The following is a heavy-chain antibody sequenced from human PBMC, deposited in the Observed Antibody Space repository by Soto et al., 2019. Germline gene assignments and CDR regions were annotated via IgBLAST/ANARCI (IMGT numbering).Heavy chain of an antibody. J-gene: IGHJ3*02. CDR1: GFAFNSYE. D-gene: IGHD5-12*01. CDR3: VKEKSAMHSGYDAFDI. V-gene: IGHV3-48*03. Sequence: LSLSCTASGFAFNSYEMDWVRQAPGKGLEWVANIKSGGTTTFYTDSVKGRFTISRDDVKNLLYLEMNSLRAEDTAVYYCVKEKSAMHSGYDAFDIWGQGTMVTVSS. CDR2: IKSGGTTT.